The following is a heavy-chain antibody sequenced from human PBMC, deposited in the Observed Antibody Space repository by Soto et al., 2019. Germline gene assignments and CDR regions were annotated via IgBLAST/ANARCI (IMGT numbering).Heavy chain of an antibody. J-gene: IGHJ5*02. Sequence: PSETLSLTCTVSGGSISSGGYYWSWIRQHPGKGLEWIGYIYYSGSTYYNPSLKSRVTISVDTSKNQFSLNLSSVTAADTAVYYGVRLRKDRNWFDPWGQGNQVTVS. CDR2: IYYSGST. D-gene: IGHD3-16*01. CDR1: GGSISSGGYY. V-gene: IGHV4-31*03. CDR3: VRLRKDRNWFDP.